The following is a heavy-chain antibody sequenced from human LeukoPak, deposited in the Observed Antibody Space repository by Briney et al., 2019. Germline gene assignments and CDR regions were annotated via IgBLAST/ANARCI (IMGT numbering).Heavy chain of an antibody. CDR1: GGTFSSYA. CDR2: IIPILGIA. CDR3: ASPSDSRYDSSGYYYFDY. J-gene: IGHJ4*02. Sequence: ASVKVSCKASGGTFSSYAISWVRQAPGQGLEWMGRIIPILGIANYAQKFQGRVTITADKSTSTAYMELSSLRSEDTAVYYCASPSDSRYDSSGYYYFDYWGQGTLVTVSS. V-gene: IGHV1-69*04. D-gene: IGHD3-22*01.